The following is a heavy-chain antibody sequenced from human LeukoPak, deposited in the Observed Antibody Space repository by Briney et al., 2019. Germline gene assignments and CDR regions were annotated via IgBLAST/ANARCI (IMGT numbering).Heavy chain of an antibody. CDR3: ARDGGYCTNGVCYLDN. V-gene: IGHV3-21*01. CDR1: GFAFNTYS. D-gene: IGHD2-8*01. J-gene: IGHJ4*02. CDR2: ISSRSDYK. Sequence: PGGSLRLSCAASGFAFNTYSMNWVRRAPGKGLEWVSSISSRSDYKYYGDSVKGRFTISRDNAKNSLYLQMNSLRAEDTVVYYCARDGGYCTNGVCYLDNWGQGTPVTVSS.